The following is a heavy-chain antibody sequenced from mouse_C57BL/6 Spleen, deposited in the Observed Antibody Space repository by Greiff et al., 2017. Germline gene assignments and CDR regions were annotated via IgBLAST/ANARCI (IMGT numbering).Heavy chain of an antibody. V-gene: IGHV1-53*01. CDR1: GYTFTSYW. CDR3: ARGGYDEGAWFAY. Sequence: VQLQQPGTELVKPGASVKLSCKASGYTFTSYWMHWVKQRPGQGLEWIGNINPSNGGTNYNEKFKSKATLTVDKSSSTAYMQLSSLTSEDSAVYYCARGGYDEGAWFAYWGQGTLVTVSA. CDR2: INPSNGGT. J-gene: IGHJ3*01. D-gene: IGHD2-2*01.